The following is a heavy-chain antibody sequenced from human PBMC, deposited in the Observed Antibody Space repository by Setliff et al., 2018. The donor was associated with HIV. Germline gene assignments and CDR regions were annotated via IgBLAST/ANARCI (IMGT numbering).Heavy chain of an antibody. CDR2: IIPMFGSA. CDR1: GGRFSSYA. Sequence: SVKVSCKASGGRFSSYAMSWVRQAPGQGLEWMGGIIPMFGSANCAQKFQGRVTITADGSTRTVYMVLSSLRSEDTAVYYCVRGGQYYRSTYYYYYMDVWGKGTTVTVSS. CDR3: VRGGQYYRSTYYYYYMDV. D-gene: IGHD3-16*02. V-gene: IGHV1-69*13. J-gene: IGHJ6*03.